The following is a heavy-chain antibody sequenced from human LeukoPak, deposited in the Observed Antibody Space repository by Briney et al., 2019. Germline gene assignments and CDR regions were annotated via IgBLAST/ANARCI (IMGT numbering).Heavy chain of an antibody. D-gene: IGHD3-10*01. CDR1: GGTFSSYA. V-gene: IGHV1-69*05. CDR2: IIPIFGTA. CDR3: ARNEYYGSGRYYYYYYMDV. Sequence: ASVKVSCKASGGTFSSYAISWVRQAPGQGLEWMGGIIPIFGTANYAQKFQGRVTITTDESTSTAYMELSSLRSEDTAVYYCARNEYYGSGRYYYYYYMDVWGKGTTVTVSS. J-gene: IGHJ6*03.